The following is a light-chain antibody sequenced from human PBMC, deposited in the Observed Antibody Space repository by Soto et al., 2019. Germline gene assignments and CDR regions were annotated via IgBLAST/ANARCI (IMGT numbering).Light chain of an antibody. J-gene: IGKJ5*01. CDR2: GAS. CDR3: QPRSNWPPIT. Sequence: ESVLTQSPGTLSLSPGERATLSCRASQSVSSNYLAWYQQTPGPAPRLLIYGASTRATGIPDRFSGSASGTDFPLTISSLEPEDFAVYSRQPRSNWPPITFGQGTRLEIK. CDR1: QSVSSNY. V-gene: IGKV3D-20*02.